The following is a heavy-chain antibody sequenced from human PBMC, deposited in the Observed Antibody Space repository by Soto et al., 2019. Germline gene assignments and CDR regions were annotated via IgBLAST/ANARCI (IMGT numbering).Heavy chain of an antibody. CDR2: INPNSGGT. CDR1: GYTFTGYY. CDR3: ARDIGPSLPWIQLWSVGMDV. V-gene: IGHV1-2*04. Sequence: ASVKVSCKASGYTFTGYYMHWVRQAPGQGLEWMGWINPNSGGTNYAQKFQGWVTMTRDTFISTAYMELSRLRSDDTAVYYCARDIGPSLPWIQLWSVGMDVWGQGTTVTVSS. D-gene: IGHD5-18*01. J-gene: IGHJ6*02.